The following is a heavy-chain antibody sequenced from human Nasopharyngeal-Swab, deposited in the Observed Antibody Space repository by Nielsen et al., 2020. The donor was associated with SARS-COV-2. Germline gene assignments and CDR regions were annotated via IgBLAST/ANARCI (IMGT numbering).Heavy chain of an antibody. CDR2: IKQDGSEK. V-gene: IGHV3-7*01. CDR1: GFTFSSYW. D-gene: IGHD3-9*01. CDR3: ARVRFDWPYVADAFDI. Sequence: GGSLRLSCAASGFTFSSYWMSWVRQAPGKGLEWVANIKQDGSEKYYVDSVKGRFTISRDNSKNTLYLQMNSLRAEDTAVYYCARVRFDWPYVADAFDIWGQGTMVTVSS. J-gene: IGHJ3*02.